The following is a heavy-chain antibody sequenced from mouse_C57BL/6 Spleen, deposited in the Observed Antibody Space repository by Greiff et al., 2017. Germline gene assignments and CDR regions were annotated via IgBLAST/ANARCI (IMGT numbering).Heavy chain of an antibody. CDR2: IYPGDGDT. D-gene: IGHD1-1*01. V-gene: IGHV1-82*01. CDR1: GYAFSSSW. CDR3: AREDYYGSSRFDY. Sequence: QVQLKQSGPELVKPGASVKISCKASGYAFSSSWMNWVKQRPGKGLEWIGRIYPGDGDTNYNGKFKGKATLTADKSSSTAYMQLSSLTSEDSAVYFCAREDYYGSSRFDYWGQGTTLTVSS. J-gene: IGHJ2*01.